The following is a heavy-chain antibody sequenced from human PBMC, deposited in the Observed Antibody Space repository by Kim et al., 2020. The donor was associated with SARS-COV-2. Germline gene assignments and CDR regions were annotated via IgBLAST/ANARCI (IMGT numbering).Heavy chain of an antibody. J-gene: IGHJ2*01. D-gene: IGHD6-19*01. CDR3: VSQSSGWYEGWYFDL. V-gene: IGHV3-64D*06. Sequence: DSVKGRFTISRDNSKNTLYLQMSSLRAEDTAVYYCVSQSSGWYEGWYFDLWGRGTLVTVSS.